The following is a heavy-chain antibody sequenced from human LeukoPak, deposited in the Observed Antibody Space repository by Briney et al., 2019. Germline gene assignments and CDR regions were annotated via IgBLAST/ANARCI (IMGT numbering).Heavy chain of an antibody. V-gene: IGHV1-69*05. Sequence: SAKVSCKASGGTFRTYAISWVRQAPGQGLEWMGRIIPIFGTTNYAQKFQGRVTIITDESTSTAYMELSSLRSEDTAVYYCARDTRKQRSSGYYLMDAFDIWGQGTMVTVSS. CDR2: IIPIFGTT. D-gene: IGHD3-22*01. CDR3: ARDTRKQRSSGYYLMDAFDI. CDR1: GGTFRTYA. J-gene: IGHJ3*02.